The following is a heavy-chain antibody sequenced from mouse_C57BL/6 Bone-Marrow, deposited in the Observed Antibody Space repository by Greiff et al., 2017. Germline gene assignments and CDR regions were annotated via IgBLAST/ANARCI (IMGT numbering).Heavy chain of an antibody. CDR1: GYAFSSSW. CDR2: IYPGDGDT. Sequence: QVQLQQSGPELVKPGASVKLSCKASGYAFSSSWMNWVKQRPGKGLEWIGRIYPGDGDTNYTGKFQGKATLTADTSSSTAYMQLSSLTSEDSAVYFCARRAIWDRSYYFDDWGQGTTLTVSS. V-gene: IGHV1-82*01. J-gene: IGHJ2*01. CDR3: ARRAIWDRSYYFDD. D-gene: IGHD2-14*01.